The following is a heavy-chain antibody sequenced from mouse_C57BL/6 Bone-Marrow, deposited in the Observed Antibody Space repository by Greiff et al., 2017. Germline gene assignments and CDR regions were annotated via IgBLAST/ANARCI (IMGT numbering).Heavy chain of an antibody. CDR2: IHPNSGST. CDR1: GYTFTSYW. Sequence: VKLMESGAELVKPGASVKLSCKASGYTFTSYWMHWVKQRPGQGLEWIGMIHPNSGSTNYNEKFKSKATLTVDKSSSTAYMQLSSLTSEDSAVYYCARKKLQYYFDYWGQGTTLTVSS. J-gene: IGHJ2*01. D-gene: IGHD1-1*01. CDR3: ARKKLQYYFDY. V-gene: IGHV1-64*01.